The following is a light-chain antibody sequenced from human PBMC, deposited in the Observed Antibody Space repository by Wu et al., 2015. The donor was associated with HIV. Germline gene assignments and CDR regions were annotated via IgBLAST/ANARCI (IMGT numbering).Light chain of an antibody. CDR2: AAS. CDR3: QKYNTAPWT. Sequence: DIQLTQSPSFLSASVGDRVTITCRASQGISSYLAWFQQKPGKAPKLLIYAASTLQTGVPSRFSGSGSGTEFTLTINSLQPEDFATYYCQKYNTAPWTFGQGTKVEMK. CDR1: QGISSY. J-gene: IGKJ1*01. V-gene: IGKV1-9*01.